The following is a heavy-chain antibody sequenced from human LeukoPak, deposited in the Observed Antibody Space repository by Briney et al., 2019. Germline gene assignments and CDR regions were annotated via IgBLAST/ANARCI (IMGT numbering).Heavy chain of an antibody. CDR3: ARGSKRGSGSFDY. CDR2: INPNSGGT. J-gene: IGHJ4*02. Sequence: ASVKVSCKASGYTFTGYYMHWVRQAPGQGLKWMGWINPNSGGTNYAQKFQGRVTMTRDTSISTAYMELSRLRSDDTAVYYCARGSKRGSGSFDYWGQGTLVTVSS. V-gene: IGHV1-2*02. D-gene: IGHD6-19*01. CDR1: GYTFTGYY.